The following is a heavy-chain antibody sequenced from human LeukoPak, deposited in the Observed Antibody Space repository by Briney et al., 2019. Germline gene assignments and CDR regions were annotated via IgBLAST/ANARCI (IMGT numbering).Heavy chain of an antibody. CDR3: ARVTDPRYNWFDP. CDR2: IHTSGST. Sequence: SSETQSLTCTVSGASISSYYWTWIRQPAGKGPEWIGRIHTSGSTNYNPSLKSRVNMSVDTSKNQFSLKLNSVTAADTAVYYCARVTDPRYNWFDPWGQGTLVTVSS. CDR1: GASISSYY. V-gene: IGHV4-4*07. J-gene: IGHJ5*02. D-gene: IGHD2-21*02.